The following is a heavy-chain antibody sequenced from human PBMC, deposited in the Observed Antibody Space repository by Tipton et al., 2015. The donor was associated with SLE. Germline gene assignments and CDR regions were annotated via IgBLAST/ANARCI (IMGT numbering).Heavy chain of an antibody. Sequence: TLSLTCAVYGGSFSGYYWSWIRQPPGKGLEWIGEINHSGSTNYNPSLKSRVTISVDTSKNLFSLKLSSVTAADTAVYYCARGTGGGSTITSLLVMDVWGKGTTVTVSS. CDR3: ARGTGGGSTITSLLVMDV. J-gene: IGHJ6*03. D-gene: IGHD2-2*01. CDR2: INHSGST. CDR1: GGSFSGYY. V-gene: IGHV4-34*01.